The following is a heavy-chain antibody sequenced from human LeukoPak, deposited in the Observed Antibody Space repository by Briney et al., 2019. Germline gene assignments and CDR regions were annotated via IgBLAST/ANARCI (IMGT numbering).Heavy chain of an antibody. D-gene: IGHD6-19*01. J-gene: IGHJ6*04. CDR2: ISASGTLT. CDR3: ARDGTPSYTSGWVYMDD. CDR1: GFSFSSYE. Sequence: PGGSLRLSCTASGFSFSSYEMNWVRQAPGKGLEWISYISASGTLTHYADSVEGRFTISRDNAKNSLFLQMNSLRGEDTAVYYCARDGTPSYTSGWVYMDDWGKGTTVTISS. V-gene: IGHV3-48*03.